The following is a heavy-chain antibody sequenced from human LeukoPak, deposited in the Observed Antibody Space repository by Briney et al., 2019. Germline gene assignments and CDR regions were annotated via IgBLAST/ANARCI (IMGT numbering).Heavy chain of an antibody. Sequence: GSLRLSCAASGFTFSSYAMHWVRQAPGKGLEWVAVISYDGSNKYYADSVKGRFTISRDNSKNTLYLQMNSLRAEDTAVYYCASGPPGAGFDYWGQGTLVTVSS. CDR2: ISYDGSNK. V-gene: IGHV3-30-3*01. CDR1: GFTFSSYA. D-gene: IGHD1-26*01. J-gene: IGHJ4*02. CDR3: ASGPPGAGFDY.